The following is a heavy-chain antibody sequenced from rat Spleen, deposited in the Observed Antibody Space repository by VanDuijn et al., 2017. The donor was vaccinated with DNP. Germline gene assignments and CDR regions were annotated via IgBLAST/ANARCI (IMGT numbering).Heavy chain of an antibody. Sequence: EVQLVESGGGLVQPGRSMKLSCAASGFAFSNYDMAWVRQAPKEGLEWVATIIYDGTTTYYRDSVKGRFTISRDNAKNTLFLQMDSLRSEDTATYYCATSGYGYDGYPFAYWGHGTLVTVSS. D-gene: IGHD1-12*03. CDR2: IIYDGTTT. J-gene: IGHJ3*01. CDR3: ATSGYGYDGYPFAY. V-gene: IGHV5-7*01. CDR1: GFAFSNYD.